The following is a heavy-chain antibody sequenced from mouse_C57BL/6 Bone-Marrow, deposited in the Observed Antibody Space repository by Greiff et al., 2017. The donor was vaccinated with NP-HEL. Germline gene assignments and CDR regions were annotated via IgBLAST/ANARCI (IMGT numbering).Heavy chain of an antibody. CDR1: GYTFTDYY. D-gene: IGHD2-3*01. CDR2: INPYNGGT. CDR3: ARWLLNYYAMDY. V-gene: IGHV1-19*01. J-gene: IGHJ4*01. Sequence: EVMLQQSGPVLVKPGASVKMSCKASGYTFTDYYMNWVKQSHGKSLEWIGVINPYNGGTSYNQKFKGKATLTVDKSSSTAYMELNSLTSEDSAVYYCARWLLNYYAMDYWGQGTSVTVSS.